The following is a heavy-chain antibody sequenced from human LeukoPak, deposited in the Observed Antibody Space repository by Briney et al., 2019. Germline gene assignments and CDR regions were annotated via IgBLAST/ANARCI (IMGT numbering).Heavy chain of an antibody. Sequence: GGSLRLSCAASGSTLSSYWMSWVRQAPGKGLEWVANIKEDGSEKYYVDSVKGRFSISRDNAQNSVYLHMNSLTAEDTALYYCARDWVAGVPFDAFDIWGQGTMVSVSS. CDR1: GSTLSSYW. CDR3: ARDWVAGVPFDAFDI. CDR2: IKEDGSEK. D-gene: IGHD3-10*01. V-gene: IGHV3-7*03. J-gene: IGHJ3*02.